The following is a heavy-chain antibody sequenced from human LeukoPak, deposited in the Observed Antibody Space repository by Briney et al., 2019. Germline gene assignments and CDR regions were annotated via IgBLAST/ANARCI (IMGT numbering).Heavy chain of an antibody. J-gene: IGHJ4*02. D-gene: IGHD3-10*01. CDR2: ISAYNGNT. CDR1: GYTFTSYG. Sequence: GASVKVSCKASGYTFTSYGISWVRQAPGQGLEWMGWISAYNGNTNYAQKLQGRVTMTTDTSTSTPYMELRSLRSDDTAVYYCASLTMVRGVISEVDYWGQGTLVTVSS. V-gene: IGHV1-18*01. CDR3: ASLTMVRGVISEVDY.